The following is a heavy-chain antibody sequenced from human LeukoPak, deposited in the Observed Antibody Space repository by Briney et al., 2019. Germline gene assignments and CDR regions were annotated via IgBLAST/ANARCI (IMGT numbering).Heavy chain of an antibody. CDR2: IFGRGGSP. Sequence: GSLRTSCEGPGFTFCSHAMYWVRPAPGKGLGWGAGIFGRGGSPHYADPVKGRFTISRDNSRNTVYLQINSLRAEDTAVYYCGKTTVGYSSGQKPAWPVDYWGQGTLVTVSS. V-gene: IGHV3-23*01. CDR3: GKTTVGYSSGQKPAWPVDY. J-gene: IGHJ4*02. CDR1: GFTFCSHA. D-gene: IGHD5-18*01.